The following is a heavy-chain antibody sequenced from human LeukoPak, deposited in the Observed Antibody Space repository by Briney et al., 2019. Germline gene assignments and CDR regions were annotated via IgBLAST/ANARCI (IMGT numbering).Heavy chain of an antibody. CDR2: ISAYNGNT. D-gene: IGHD6-6*01. J-gene: IGHJ6*02. Sequence: ASVKVSCKASGYTFTSYGISWVRQAPGQGLEWMGWISAYNGNTNYAQKLQGRVTMTTDTSTSTAYMELRSLRSDDTALYYCARDTPIQFSSSSHYYYGMDVWGQGTTVTVSS. CDR1: GYTFTSYG. CDR3: ARDTPIQFSSSSHYYYGMDV. V-gene: IGHV1-18*01.